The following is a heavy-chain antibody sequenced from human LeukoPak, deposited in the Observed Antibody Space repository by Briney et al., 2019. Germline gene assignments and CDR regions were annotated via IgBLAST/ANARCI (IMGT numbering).Heavy chain of an antibody. J-gene: IGHJ1*01. CDR3: ARAPSEIGGYYPEFFRH. CDR1: GFTFSSYW. V-gene: IGHV3-74*01. Sequence: GGSLRLSCAASGFTFSSYWMHWVRQAPGKGLVWVSRIKSDGSTNYADSVKGRFTISRDNAKNTVSLQMNSLRAEDTGVYYCARAPSEIGGYYPEFFRHWGQGTLVTVSS. CDR2: IKSDGST. D-gene: IGHD3-22*01.